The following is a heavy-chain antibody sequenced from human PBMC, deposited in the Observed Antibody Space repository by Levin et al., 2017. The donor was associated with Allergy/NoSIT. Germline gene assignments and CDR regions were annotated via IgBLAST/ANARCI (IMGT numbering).Heavy chain of an antibody. D-gene: IGHD2-15*01. J-gene: IGHJ4*02. V-gene: IGHV3-30-3*01. Sequence: GGSLRLSCAASGFIFSSYAMHWVRQAPGKGLEWVAVISYDGNNKYYADSVKGRFTISRDNSKNTLYLQMNSLRTEDTAVYYCARDFVAAVGSGGAGYCDYWGQGTLVTVSS. CDR3: ARDFVAAVGSGGAGYCDY. CDR1: GFIFSSYA. CDR2: ISYDGNNK.